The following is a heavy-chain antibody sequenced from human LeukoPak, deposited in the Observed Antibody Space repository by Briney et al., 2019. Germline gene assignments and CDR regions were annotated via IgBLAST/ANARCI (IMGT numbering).Heavy chain of an antibody. D-gene: IGHD3-22*01. CDR3: ARAGDSSGFHYYYYGMDV. CDR1: GVSISSHY. J-gene: IGHJ6*02. Sequence: SETLSLTCTVSGVSISSHYWSWIRQPPGKGLEWIGYIYYSGSTNYNPSLKSRVTISVDTSRTQFSLKLSSVTAADTAVYYCARAGDSSGFHYYYYGMDVWGQGTTVTVSS. CDR2: IYYSGST. V-gene: IGHV4-59*11.